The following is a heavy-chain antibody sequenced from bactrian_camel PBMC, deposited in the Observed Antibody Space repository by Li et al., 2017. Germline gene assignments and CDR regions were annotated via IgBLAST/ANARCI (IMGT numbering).Heavy chain of an antibody. CDR3: AADRNVAGLGYCPFNN. V-gene: IGHV3S53*01. CDR1: RYILSRCE. CDR2: ISSDGIT. J-gene: IGHJ4*01. Sequence: VQLVESGGGSVQAGGSLKLSCTASRYILSRCEMVFYRQVSGERDLVASISSDGITNYGGSGKGRFTISYDNAKNVLLLQMNSLKPDDTAMYYCAADRNVAGLGYCPFNNWGQGTQVTVS. D-gene: IGHD1*01.